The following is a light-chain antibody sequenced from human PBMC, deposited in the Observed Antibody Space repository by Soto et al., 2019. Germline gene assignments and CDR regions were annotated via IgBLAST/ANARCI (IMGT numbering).Light chain of an antibody. J-gene: IGKJ3*01. V-gene: IGKV1-27*01. CDR2: AAS. Sequence: DIQMTQSPSSLSASVGDRVTITCRASQDISNYLAWYQQRPWKVPKLLIYAASTLQSDVPSRFSGSGSGTAFTLTISSLLPEDVATYYCQNLDSAAFTFGPGTKVDIK. CDR3: QNLDSAAFT. CDR1: QDISNY.